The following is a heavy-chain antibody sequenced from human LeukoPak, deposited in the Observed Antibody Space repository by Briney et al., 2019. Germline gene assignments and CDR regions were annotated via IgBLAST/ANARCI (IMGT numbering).Heavy chain of an antibody. CDR3: ARDQQQLVPGTFDI. V-gene: IGHV4-30-2*01. J-gene: IGHJ3*02. CDR1: GGSMSSVSNS. Sequence: SETLSLTCAVSGGSMSSVSNSWTWIRQLPGKGLEWIGYVYYSGSSYYNPSLESRVIISVDRSKNQFSLKVSSVTAADTAVYYCARDQQQLVPGTFDIWGQGIMVTVSS. D-gene: IGHD6-13*01. CDR2: VYYSGSS.